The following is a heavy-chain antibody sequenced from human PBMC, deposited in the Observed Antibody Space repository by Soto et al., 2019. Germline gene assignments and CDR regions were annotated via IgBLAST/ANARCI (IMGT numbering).Heavy chain of an antibody. D-gene: IGHD5-12*01. CDR3: ARVQDGFDPSIDY. CDR1: GGSISSYY. J-gene: IGHJ4*02. Sequence: SETLSLTCTVSGGSISSYYWSWIRQPPGKGLEWIGYIYYSGSTNYNPSLKSRVTISVDTSKNQFSLKPSSVTAADTAVYYCARVQDGFDPSIDYWGQGTLVTVSS. CDR2: IYYSGST. V-gene: IGHV4-59*01.